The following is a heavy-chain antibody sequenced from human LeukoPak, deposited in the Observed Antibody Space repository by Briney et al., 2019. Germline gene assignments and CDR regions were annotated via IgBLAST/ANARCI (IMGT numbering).Heavy chain of an antibody. Sequence: ASVKVSCKASGYTFGAYYMYWVRQAPGQGLEWMGWIRPNSGGTNYTQKFQGRVTMTRDTSINTTYMELSRLTSDDTAVYFCATWGLHFDIWGQGTMVIVAS. CDR2: IRPNSGGT. D-gene: IGHD3-16*01. V-gene: IGHV1-2*02. J-gene: IGHJ3*02. CDR3: ATWGLHFDI. CDR1: GYTFGAYY.